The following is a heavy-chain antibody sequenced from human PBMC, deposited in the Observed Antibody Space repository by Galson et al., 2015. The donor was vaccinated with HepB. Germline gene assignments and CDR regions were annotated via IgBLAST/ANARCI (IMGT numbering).Heavy chain of an antibody. CDR1: GFTFSSYR. J-gene: IGHJ6*02. CDR2: IKQDGSEK. V-gene: IGHV3-7*03. Sequence: SLRLSCAASGFTFSSYRMSWVRQAPGRGLEWVANIKQDGSEKYYVDSVKGRFTISRDNAKNSLYLQMNSLRAEDTAVYYCARDRYDSWGGYYYYYGMDVWGQGTTVTVSS. D-gene: IGHD3-3*01. CDR3: ARDRYDSWGGYYYYYGMDV.